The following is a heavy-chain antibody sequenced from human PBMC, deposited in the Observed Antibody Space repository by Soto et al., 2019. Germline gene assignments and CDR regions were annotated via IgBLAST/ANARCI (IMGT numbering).Heavy chain of an antibody. D-gene: IGHD5-18*01. CDR3: AKRGIRGYSYAIEAGYYYYGMDV. CDR1: GYGFTTYG. J-gene: IGHJ6*02. V-gene: IGHV1-18*01. Sequence: ASVKVSCKGSGYGFTTYGITWVRQAPGQGLEWMAWISAHNGNTNYAQKLQGRVTVTRDTSTSTAYMELRSLRSDDTAVYYCAKRGIRGYSYAIEAGYYYYGMDVWGQGTTVTVSS. CDR2: ISAHNGNT.